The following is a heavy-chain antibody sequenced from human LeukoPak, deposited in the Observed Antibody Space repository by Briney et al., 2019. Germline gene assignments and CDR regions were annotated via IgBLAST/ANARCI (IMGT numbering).Heavy chain of an antibody. CDR1: GFTFSSYW. CDR3: ARGQDYYDSSGYYYPGAFDI. Sequence: GGSLRLSCAASGFTFSSYWMHWVRQAPGKGLVWVSRINSDGSSTSYADSVKGRFTISRDNAKNTPYLQMNSLRAEDTAVYYCARGQDYYDSSGYYYPGAFDIWGQGTMVTVSS. D-gene: IGHD3-22*01. V-gene: IGHV3-74*01. J-gene: IGHJ3*02. CDR2: INSDGSST.